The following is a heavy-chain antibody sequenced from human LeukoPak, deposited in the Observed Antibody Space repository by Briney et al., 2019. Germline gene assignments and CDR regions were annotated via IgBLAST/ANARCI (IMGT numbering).Heavy chain of an antibody. J-gene: IGHJ6*02. CDR2: FYSGGST. D-gene: IGHD3-10*01. Sequence: GGSLRPSCAASGFTVSSNDISWGRQAPGKGLEGFSGFYSGGSTYSADTAQGRFTISRHNSKNTLYLQMNSLRAEDTAVYYCARDRMVRGVHYGMDVWGQGTTVTVSS. CDR3: ARDRMVRGVHYGMDV. CDR1: GFTVSSND. V-gene: IGHV3-53*04.